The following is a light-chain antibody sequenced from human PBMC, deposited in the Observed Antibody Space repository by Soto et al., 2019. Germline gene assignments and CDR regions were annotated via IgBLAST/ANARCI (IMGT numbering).Light chain of an antibody. CDR2: GAS. CDR1: QSVSDDY. CDR3: QQYGSTPYT. J-gene: IGKJ2*01. V-gene: IGKV3-20*01. Sequence: EIVMTQSPGTLSLSPGERATLSCRASQSVSDDYLAWHQQKPGQAPRLVIVGASTRATGIPDRFRGSGSGTDFPLSISRLEPEDFAIYYCQQYGSTPYTFGQGTRLEIK.